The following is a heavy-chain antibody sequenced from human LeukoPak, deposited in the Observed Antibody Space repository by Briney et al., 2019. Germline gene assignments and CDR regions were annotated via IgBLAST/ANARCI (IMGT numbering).Heavy chain of an antibody. CDR1: EDTFNNYA. J-gene: IGHJ4*02. Sequence: SVKGSCKASEDTFNNYAIAWVRQAPGQGLEWIGGVIPMGARAVSAPKFRDRVTITADASTTTTYMTLTSLRSDDSAVYYCARAYYQSNGPEPYFDNWGQGTLVTVSS. CDR3: ARAYYQSNGPEPYFDN. V-gene: IGHV1-69*13. D-gene: IGHD3-22*01. CDR2: VIPMGARA.